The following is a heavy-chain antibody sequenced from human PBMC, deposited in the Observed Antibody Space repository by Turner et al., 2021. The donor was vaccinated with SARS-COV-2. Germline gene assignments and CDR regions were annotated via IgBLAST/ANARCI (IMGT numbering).Heavy chain of an antibody. CDR3: AKAGHNDHVDNNWFDS. J-gene: IGHJ5*01. CDR1: GFTFSDYA. D-gene: IGHD2-8*01. V-gene: IGHV3-23*01. CDR2: ISGTGDNT. Sequence: EVQWLESGGDLVQPGGSLRLSCGAFGFTFSDYAMTWIRQAPGKGLEWVSSISGTGDNTLFADSVKGRFTISRDNSKNILYLQMSGLRVEDTAVYFCAKAGHNDHVDNNWFDSWGQGALVTVSS.